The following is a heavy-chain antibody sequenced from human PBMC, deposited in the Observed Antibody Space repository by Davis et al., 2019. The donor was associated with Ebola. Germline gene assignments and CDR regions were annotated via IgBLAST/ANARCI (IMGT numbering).Heavy chain of an antibody. CDR3: ARDRAYSAFDY. V-gene: IGHV3-7*01. J-gene: IGHJ4*02. CDR2: INPDAKEI. Sequence: GESLKISCAGSGFTFRESWMSWVRQAPGQGLQWVASINPDAKEIYYVDSVKGRFTISRDNARNSLFLQINRLGADDTAIYYGARDRAYSAFDYWGRGTLVTVST. CDR1: GFTFRESW. D-gene: IGHD5-12*01.